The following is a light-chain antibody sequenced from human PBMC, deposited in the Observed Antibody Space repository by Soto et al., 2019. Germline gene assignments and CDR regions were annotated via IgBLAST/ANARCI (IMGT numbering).Light chain of an antibody. CDR2: GAS. J-gene: IGKJ5*01. V-gene: IGKV3-15*01. CDR1: QSINNN. CDR3: QQYGNWLIT. Sequence: EIVMTQSPATLSVSPGEGATLSCRASQSINNNVAWYQQKPGQAPRLLIYGASTMATGIPARFSGSGSGIEFTLTISGLQSEDFAVYYCQQYGNWLITVGQGTRLDI.